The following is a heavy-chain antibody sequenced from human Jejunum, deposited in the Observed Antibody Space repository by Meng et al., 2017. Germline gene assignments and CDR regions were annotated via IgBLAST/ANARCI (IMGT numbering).Heavy chain of an antibody. CDR1: GFRLSNAW. J-gene: IGHJ4*02. V-gene: IGHV3-15*01. Sequence: GESLKISCAASGFRLSNAWMTWVRQAPGKGLEWVGLIKSETDGAAADDAAPVTGRFTIATDDSKNTLYMQMNSLKTEDTAVYYCTTGRYLHDAGGFYSLGGDYWGQGTLVTVSS. CDR2: IKSETDGAAA. D-gene: IGHD2-8*02. CDR3: TTGRYLHDAGGFYSLGGDY.